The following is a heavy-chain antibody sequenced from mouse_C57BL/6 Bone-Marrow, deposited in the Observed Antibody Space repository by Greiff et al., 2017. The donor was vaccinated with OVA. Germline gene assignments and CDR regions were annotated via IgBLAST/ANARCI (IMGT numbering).Heavy chain of an antibody. V-gene: IGHV1-80*01. CDR1: GYAFSSSW. CDR2: IYPGGGDT. J-gene: IGHJ1*03. D-gene: IGHD2-1*01. CDR3: ARGSYGNPFLYFDV. Sequence: QVQLQQSGAELVKPGASVKISCKASGYAFSSSWMNWVKQRPGKGLEWIGHIYPGGGDTNYNGQFQGKATLTADHSSRTAYMQLSSRTSEDSAVYFCARGSYGNPFLYFDVWGTGTTVTVSS.